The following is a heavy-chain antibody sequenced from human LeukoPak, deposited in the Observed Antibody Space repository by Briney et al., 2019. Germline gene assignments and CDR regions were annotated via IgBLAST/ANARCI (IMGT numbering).Heavy chain of an antibody. CDR1: GGSISSSNW. CDR2: IYHSGST. CDR3: ARLYYYDSSGYTPFDY. D-gene: IGHD3-22*01. V-gene: IGHV4-4*02. Sequence: SETLSLTCAVSGGSISSSNWWSWVRPPPGKGLEWIGEIYHSGSTNYNPSLKSRVTISVDKSKNQFSLKLSSVTAADTAVYYCARLYYYDSSGYTPFDYWGQGTLVTVSS. J-gene: IGHJ4*02.